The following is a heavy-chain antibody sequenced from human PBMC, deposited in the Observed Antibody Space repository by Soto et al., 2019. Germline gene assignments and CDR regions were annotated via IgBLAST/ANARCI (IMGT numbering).Heavy chain of an antibody. CDR1: GFTVSSNY. Sequence: GGSLRLSCAASGFTVSSNYMSWVRQAPGKGLEWVSVIYSGGSTYYADSVKGRFTISRANSKNTLYLQMNSLRAEDTAVYYCARGPGYSSGWSPFTTFYYFDYWGQGTLVTVSS. CDR2: IYSGGST. J-gene: IGHJ4*02. D-gene: IGHD6-19*01. V-gene: IGHV3-53*01. CDR3: ARGPGYSSGWSPFTTFYYFDY.